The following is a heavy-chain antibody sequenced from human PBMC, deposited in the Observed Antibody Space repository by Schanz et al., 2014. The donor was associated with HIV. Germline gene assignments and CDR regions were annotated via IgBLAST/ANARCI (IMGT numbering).Heavy chain of an antibody. CDR3: ARGNYDFWSGYYAAYYYGMDV. CDR2: IWHDGNKK. V-gene: IGHV3-33*01. CDR1: GFTFSSYG. D-gene: IGHD3-3*01. J-gene: IGHJ6*02. Sequence: QVQLVESGGGVVQPGRSLRLSCAAFGFTFSSYGMHWVRQAPGKGLEWVAVIWHDGNKKYYTDSVKGRFTISRDNSKNTLYLQMDSLRAEDTAVYYCARGNYDFWSGYYAAYYYGMDVWGQGTTVTVS.